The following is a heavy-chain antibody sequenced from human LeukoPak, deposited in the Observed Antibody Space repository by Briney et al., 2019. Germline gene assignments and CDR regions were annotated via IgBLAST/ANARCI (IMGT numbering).Heavy chain of an antibody. CDR3: ARRSGYSPNWFDP. Sequence: KSSETLSLTCTVSGGSVSSGNYYWTWIRQPPGKGLEWIGYVYYSGSTNYNPSLKSRVTMSVDTSKNQFSLKLTSVTAADTAVYYCARRSGYSPNWFDPWGQGTLVTVPS. D-gene: IGHD3-3*01. V-gene: IGHV4-61*01. CDR1: GGSVSSGNYY. CDR2: VYYSGST. J-gene: IGHJ5*02.